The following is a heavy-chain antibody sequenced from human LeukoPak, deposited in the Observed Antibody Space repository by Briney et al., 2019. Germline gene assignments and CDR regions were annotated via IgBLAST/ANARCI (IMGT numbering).Heavy chain of an antibody. CDR2: IYYSGST. V-gene: IGHV4-59*01. CDR3: ARESSWGNFDY. Sequence: SETLSLTCTVSGGSISGYFWNWIRQPPGKGLEWIGYIYYSGSTNYNPSLKSRVTISVDTSKNQFSLKLSYVTAADTAVYFCARESSWGNFDYWGQGTLVTVSS. D-gene: IGHD7-27*01. CDR1: GGSISGYF. J-gene: IGHJ4*02.